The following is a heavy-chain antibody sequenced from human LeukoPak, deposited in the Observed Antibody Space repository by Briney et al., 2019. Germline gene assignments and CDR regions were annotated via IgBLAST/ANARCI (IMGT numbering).Heavy chain of an antibody. CDR2: IFPGDSDT. CDR3: ARRDGYNHPLDY. J-gene: IGHJ4*02. CDR1: GYRFTSYW. V-gene: IGHV5-51*01. Sequence: GESLKISCKGSGYRFTSYWIAWVRQMPGKGLEWMGIIFPGDSDTRYSPSFQGQVSISADESFSTAYLQWSSLKPSDTAVYYCARRDGYNHPLDYWGQGTLVTVSS. D-gene: IGHD5-24*01.